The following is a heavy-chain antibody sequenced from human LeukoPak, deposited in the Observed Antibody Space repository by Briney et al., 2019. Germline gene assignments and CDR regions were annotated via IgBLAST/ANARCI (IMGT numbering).Heavy chain of an antibody. V-gene: IGHV3-23*01. Sequence: GGSLRLACAASGFTFSSYSISCVRQAPGKGLERVSAISGSGGSTYYADSGKVQFTISRYNSKNTLYLQMNSLRAHDTAVYYCAKVQNYYGNFDYWGQGTLVTVSS. CDR1: GFTFSSYS. CDR2: ISGSGGST. CDR3: AKVQNYYGNFDY. D-gene: IGHD3-10*01. J-gene: IGHJ4*02.